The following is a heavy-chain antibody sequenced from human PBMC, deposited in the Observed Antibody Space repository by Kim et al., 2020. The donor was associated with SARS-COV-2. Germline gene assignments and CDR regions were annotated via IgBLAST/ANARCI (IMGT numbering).Heavy chain of an antibody. CDR1: GFTVSGTY. CDR2: IYTTGNT. Sequence: GGSLRLSCAASGFTVSGTYMSWVRQAPGKGLEWVSGIYTTGNTYYADSVKGRLTIFRDNYKNTLDLRIDNLRAEDEAVDYYARRYYPTSSYWVLGYGGR. V-gene: IGHV3-53*01. CDR3: ARRYYPTSSYWVLGY. J-gene: IGHJ2*01. D-gene: IGHD5-12*01.